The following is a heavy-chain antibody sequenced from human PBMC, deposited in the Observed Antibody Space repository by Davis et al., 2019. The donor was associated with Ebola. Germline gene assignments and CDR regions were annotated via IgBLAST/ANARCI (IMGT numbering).Heavy chain of an antibody. CDR1: GGSFSGYY. Sequence: PSETLSLTCAVYGGSFSGYYWSWIRQPPGKGLEWIGEINHGGYTNYNPSLKSRVTISVDTSKNQFSLKLSSVTAADTAVYYCARGGRIAAAKNYFDYWGQGTLVTVSS. V-gene: IGHV4-34*01. D-gene: IGHD6-13*01. J-gene: IGHJ4*02. CDR2: INHGGYT. CDR3: ARGGRIAAAKNYFDY.